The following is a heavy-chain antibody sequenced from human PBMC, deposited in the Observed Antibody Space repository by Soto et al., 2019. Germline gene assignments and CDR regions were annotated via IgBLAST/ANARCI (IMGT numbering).Heavy chain of an antibody. Sequence: PGGALRLSCATSGFPASRKHMSWGRQAPGKGLEWVSVTYSGGTTYYADSVKGRFTISRDNSKNTLYLQMNSLRAEDTAVYYCARGPHYSNLDYWGQGTLVTVSS. V-gene: IGHV3-53*01. CDR2: TYSGGTT. CDR1: GFPASRKH. CDR3: ARGPHYSNLDY. J-gene: IGHJ4*02. D-gene: IGHD4-4*01.